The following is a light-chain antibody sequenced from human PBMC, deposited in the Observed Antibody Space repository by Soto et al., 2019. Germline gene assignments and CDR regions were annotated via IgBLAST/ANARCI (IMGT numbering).Light chain of an antibody. CDR3: SSFTGTSKLVF. V-gene: IGLV2-14*01. Sequence: QSALTPPASVSGSPGQSITITCTGPSSDIGAYNYVSWYQQYPGKAPKLKVYEVSDRPSGVSRRFSGSKSGNTASLTLSGLQAGDEGYYYCSSFTGTSKLVFFGGGPKLTLL. CDR1: SSDIGAYNY. CDR2: EVS. J-gene: IGLJ2*01.